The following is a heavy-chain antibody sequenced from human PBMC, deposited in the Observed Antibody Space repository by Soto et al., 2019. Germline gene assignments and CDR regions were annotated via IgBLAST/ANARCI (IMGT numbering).Heavy chain of an antibody. CDR2: ISAYNGNT. CDR3: ARDFWSGYYVYYYYGMDV. V-gene: IGHV1-18*04. CDR1: GYTFTSYG. D-gene: IGHD3-3*01. Sequence: SLKFSCKASGYTFTSYGSIWVRQAPGQGLEWMGWISAYNGNTNYAQKLQGRVTMTTDTSTSTAYMELRSLRSDDTAVYYCARDFWSGYYVYYYYGMDVWGQGTTVNVSS. J-gene: IGHJ6*02.